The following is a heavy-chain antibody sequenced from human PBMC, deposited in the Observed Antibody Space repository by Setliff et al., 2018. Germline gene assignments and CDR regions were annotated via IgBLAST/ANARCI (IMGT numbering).Heavy chain of an antibody. CDR2: INPSVGST. CDR3: ARRLSTFAGYYFDS. J-gene: IGHJ4*02. V-gene: IGHV1-46*01. D-gene: IGHD2-15*01. CDR1: GYMFISHY. Sequence: ASVKVSCKASGYMFISHYMHWVRQAPGQGLEWMGMINPSVGSTNYAQKFRGRVTMTRDTSTSTVHMDLSSLKSEDTAVYFCARRLSTFAGYYFDSWGQGTRGTVS.